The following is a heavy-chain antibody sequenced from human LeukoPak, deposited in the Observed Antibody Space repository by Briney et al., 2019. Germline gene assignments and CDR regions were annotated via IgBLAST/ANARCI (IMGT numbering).Heavy chain of an antibody. Sequence: GGSLRLSCAASGFTVSSNYMSWVRQAPGKGLEWVSVIYSGGSTYYADSVKGRFTISRDNSKNTLYLQMSSLRAEDTAVYYCVKGVYWAVYCSSTSCYDMDVWGQGTTVTVSS. CDR3: VKGVYWAVYCSSTSCYDMDV. CDR2: IYSGGST. J-gene: IGHJ6*02. CDR1: GFTVSSNY. D-gene: IGHD2-2*01. V-gene: IGHV3-53*05.